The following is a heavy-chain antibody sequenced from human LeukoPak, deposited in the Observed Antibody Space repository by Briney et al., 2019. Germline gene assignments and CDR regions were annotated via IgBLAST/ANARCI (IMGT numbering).Heavy chain of an antibody. V-gene: IGHV3-48*03. J-gene: IGHJ4*02. CDR3: ARDVGCSGGSCYSHFDY. CDR2: ISSGGTTI. Sequence: GGSLRLSCAASGFTFSSYEMHWVRQAPGKGLEWVSYISSGGTTIYYADSVKGRSTISRDNAKNSLYLQMNSLRAEDTAIYYCARDVGCSGGSCYSHFDYWGQGTLVTVSS. D-gene: IGHD2-15*01. CDR1: GFTFSSYE.